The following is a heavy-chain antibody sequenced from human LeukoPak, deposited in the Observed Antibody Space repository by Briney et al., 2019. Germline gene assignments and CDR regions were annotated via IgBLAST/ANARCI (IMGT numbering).Heavy chain of an antibody. CDR1: GGTFSSYA. CDR2: IIPIFGTA. Sequence: ASVKVSCKASGGTFSSYAISWVRQAPGQGLEWMGGIIPIFGTANYAQKFQGRVTITADESTSTAYMELSSLRSEDTAVYYCARLDYGDSLFDYWGQGTLVTVSS. CDR3: ARLDYGDSLFDY. V-gene: IGHV1-69*01. J-gene: IGHJ4*02. D-gene: IGHD4-17*01.